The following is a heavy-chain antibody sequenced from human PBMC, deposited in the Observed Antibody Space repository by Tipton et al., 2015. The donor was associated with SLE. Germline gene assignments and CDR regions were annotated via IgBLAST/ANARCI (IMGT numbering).Heavy chain of an antibody. Sequence: TLSLTCAVYGGSFSGYYWSWIRQPPGKGLEWIGEINHSGSTNYNPSLKSRVTLSVDTSKNQFSLILNSVTAADTAVYYCARALGTTRAEHLQYWGQGTLVTVSS. CDR1: GGSFSGYY. V-gene: IGHV4-34*01. D-gene: IGHD1-7*01. CDR2: INHSGST. J-gene: IGHJ1*01. CDR3: ARALGTTRAEHLQY.